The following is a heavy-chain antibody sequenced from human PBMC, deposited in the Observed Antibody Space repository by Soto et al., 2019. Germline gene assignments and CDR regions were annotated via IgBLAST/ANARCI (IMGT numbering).Heavy chain of an antibody. CDR2: ISGTGVYI. Sequence: GGSLRLSCVASGFTFSNYNMNWVRQAPGKGLEWVSHISGTGVYIHYADAVKGRFTISRDNAKSSVYLQMNSLRAEDTAVYYCARDTYYYDSSGYYNNWFDPWGQGTLVTVSS. J-gene: IGHJ5*02. D-gene: IGHD3-22*01. V-gene: IGHV3-21*01. CDR3: ARDTYYYDSSGYYNNWFDP. CDR1: GFTFSNYN.